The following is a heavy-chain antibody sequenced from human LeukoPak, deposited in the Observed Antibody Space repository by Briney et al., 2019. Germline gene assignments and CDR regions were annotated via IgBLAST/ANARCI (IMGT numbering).Heavy chain of an antibody. J-gene: IGHJ4*02. Sequence: PGGSLRLSCAASGYTFSSDGMHWVRQAPAKRLEWVAFIRYDGSGESYVDSVKGRFTISRDNSKNTLYLQMSSLRAEDTAVYYCAKTRSGSGWFHYWGQGTLVTVSS. CDR1: GYTFSSDG. V-gene: IGHV3-30*02. CDR2: IRYDGSGE. CDR3: AKTRSGSGWFHY. D-gene: IGHD6-19*01.